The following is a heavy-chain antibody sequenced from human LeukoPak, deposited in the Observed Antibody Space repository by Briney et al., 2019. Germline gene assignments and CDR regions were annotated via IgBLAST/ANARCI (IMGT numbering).Heavy chain of an antibody. Sequence: GGSLRLSCAASGFTFSSYWMHWVRQAPGKGLEWVSSISGSGGTTYYADSIKGRFTISRDSSKNMLYLQMNSLRAEDTAVYYCAREGWDYYDYVWGSYRSYWGQGTLVTVSS. CDR2: ISGSGGTT. D-gene: IGHD3-16*02. J-gene: IGHJ4*02. CDR1: GFTFSSYW. CDR3: AREGWDYYDYVWGSYRSY. V-gene: IGHV3-23*01.